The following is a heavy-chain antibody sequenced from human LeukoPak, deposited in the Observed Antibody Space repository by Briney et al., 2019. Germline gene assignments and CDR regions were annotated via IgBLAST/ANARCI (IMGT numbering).Heavy chain of an antibody. CDR1: GGSITSYY. J-gene: IGHJ4*02. D-gene: IGHD1-26*01. Sequence: SETLSLTCTVSGGSITSYYWSWVRQAAGKGLEWIGRIYTSGSTNYNPSLKSRGTMSVDTSKNQFSLKMNSVTATDTAVYYCARSGGSGTYYDGSFDYWGQGTLVTVSS. V-gene: IGHV4-4*07. CDR2: IYTSGST. CDR3: ARSGGSGTYYDGSFDY.